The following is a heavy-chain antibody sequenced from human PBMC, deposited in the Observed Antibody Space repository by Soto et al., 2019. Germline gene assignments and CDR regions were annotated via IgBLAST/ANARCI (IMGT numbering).Heavy chain of an antibody. J-gene: IGHJ4*02. D-gene: IGHD6-19*01. V-gene: IGHV3-23*01. CDR3: AKDIDKRAVAGTVDY. CDR2: ISGSGGST. Sequence: TGGSLRLSCAASGFTFSSYAMSWVRQAPGKGLEWVSAISGSGGSTYYADSVKGRFTISRDNSKNTLYLQMNSLRAEDTAVYYCAKDIDKRAVAGTVDYWGQGTLVTVSS. CDR1: GFTFSSYA.